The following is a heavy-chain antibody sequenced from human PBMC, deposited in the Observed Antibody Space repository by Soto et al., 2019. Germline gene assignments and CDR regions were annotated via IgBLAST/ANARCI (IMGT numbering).Heavy chain of an antibody. CDR3: ARYETLGYCSGGSCYKYNWFDP. CDR2: IWYDGSNK. J-gene: IGHJ5*02. Sequence: QVQLVESGGGVVQPGRSLRLSCAASGFTFSSYGMHWVRQAPGKGLEWVAVIWYDGSNKYYADSVKGRFTISRDNSKNTLYLQMNSLRAEDTAVYYCARYETLGYCSGGSCYKYNWFDPWGQGTLVTVSS. CDR1: GFTFSSYG. D-gene: IGHD2-15*01. V-gene: IGHV3-33*01.